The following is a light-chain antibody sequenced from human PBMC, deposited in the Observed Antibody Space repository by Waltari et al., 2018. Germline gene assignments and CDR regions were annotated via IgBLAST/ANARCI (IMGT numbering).Light chain of an antibody. CDR3: QQYGSSPLT. V-gene: IGKV3-20*01. Sequence: EIVLPQSPGTLSLSPGERATLSCRASQTVSSTYLAWYQQKPGQAPRLLIYGASSRATGIPDRFSGSDSGADFTLTISRLEPEDSAVYYCQQYGSSPLTFGGGTKVEIK. CDR1: QTVSSTY. CDR2: GAS. J-gene: IGKJ4*01.